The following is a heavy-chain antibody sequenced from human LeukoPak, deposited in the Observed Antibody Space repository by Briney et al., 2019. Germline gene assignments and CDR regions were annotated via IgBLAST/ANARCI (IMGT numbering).Heavy chain of an antibody. CDR1: GGSFSGYY. V-gene: IGHV4-34*01. J-gene: IGHJ5*02. CDR3: ARVVLMVYAMGGMRVALRWFDP. D-gene: IGHD2-8*01. CDR2: INHSGST. Sequence: SETLSLTCAVYGGSFSGYYWSWIRQPPGKGLELIGEINHSGSTNYNPSLKSRVTISVDTSKNQFSLKLSSVTAADTAVYYCARVVLMVYAMGGMRVALRWFDPWGQGTLVTVSS.